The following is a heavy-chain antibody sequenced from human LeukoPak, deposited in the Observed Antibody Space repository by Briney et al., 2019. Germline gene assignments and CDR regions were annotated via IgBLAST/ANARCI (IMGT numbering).Heavy chain of an antibody. V-gene: IGHV4-34*01. J-gene: IGHJ5*02. CDR2: INHSGST. Sequence: PSETLSLTCAVSGGSFRGYYWSWIRQPPGEGLEWIGEINHSGSTNYNPSLKSRVTISVDTSKNQFSLKLSSVTAADTAVYYCARKARQQLVLFKTDWFDPWGQGTLVTVSS. CDR3: ARKARQQLVLFKTDWFDP. D-gene: IGHD6-13*01. CDR1: GGSFRGYY.